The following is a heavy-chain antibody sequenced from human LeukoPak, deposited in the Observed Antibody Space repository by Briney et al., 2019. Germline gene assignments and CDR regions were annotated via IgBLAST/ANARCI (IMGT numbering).Heavy chain of an antibody. D-gene: IGHD3-16*02. CDR1: GGSFSGYY. J-gene: IGHJ4*02. CDR3: ARAELYDYVWGSYHY. CDR2: INHSGST. V-gene: IGHV4-34*01. Sequence: PSETLSLTCAVYGGSFSGYYWSWIRQPPGKGLEWIGEINHSGSTNYNPSLKSRVTISVDTSKNQFSLKLSSVTAADTAVYYCARAELYDYVWGSYHYWGQGTLITVSS.